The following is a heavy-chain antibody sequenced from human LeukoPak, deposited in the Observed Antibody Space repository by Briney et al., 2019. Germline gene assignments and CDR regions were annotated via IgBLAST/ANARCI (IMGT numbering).Heavy chain of an antibody. V-gene: IGHV1-8*01. CDR2: MNPNSGNT. J-gene: IGHJ4*02. CDR1: GYTFTSYD. CDR3: ARVKTTVRGVIAALGY. D-gene: IGHD3-10*01. Sequence: GASVKVSCKASGYTFTSYDINWVRQATGQGLEWMGWMNPNSGNTGYAQKFQGRVTMTRNTSISTAYMELSSLRSEDTAVYYCARVKTTVRGVIAALGYWGQGTLVTVSS.